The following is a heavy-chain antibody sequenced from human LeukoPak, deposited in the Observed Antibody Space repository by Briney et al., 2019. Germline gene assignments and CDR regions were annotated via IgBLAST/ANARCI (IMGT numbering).Heavy chain of an antibody. CDR1: GFTLGISA. V-gene: IGHV3-30*04. Sequence: PGRSLRLACAAAGFTLGISAMAWVRQAPGKGLGWVAVISYDGRNKYYADSGKGRFTISRDNSKNTLYLQMNSLRAEDTAVYYCARDFTFGGVMAALYYWGEGTLVTVSS. CDR3: ARDFTFGGVMAALYY. CDR2: ISYDGRNK. J-gene: IGHJ4*02. D-gene: IGHD3-16*01.